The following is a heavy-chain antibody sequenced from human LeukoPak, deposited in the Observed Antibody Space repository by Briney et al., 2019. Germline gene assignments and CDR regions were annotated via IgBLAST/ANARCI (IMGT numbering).Heavy chain of an antibody. CDR2: VSTYNGIT. CDR3: ARDDFGDNGGVPFDH. CDR1: GYTFTSYD. J-gene: IGHJ4*02. Sequence: ASVTVSCTASGYTFTSYDINWVRQAPGQGLEWMGWVSTYNGITNYAKNLQGRVTMTTDTSTTTAYMELRSLRSDDTAVYFCARDDFGDNGGVPFDHWGQGTLVTVSS. D-gene: IGHD4-17*01. V-gene: IGHV1-18*01.